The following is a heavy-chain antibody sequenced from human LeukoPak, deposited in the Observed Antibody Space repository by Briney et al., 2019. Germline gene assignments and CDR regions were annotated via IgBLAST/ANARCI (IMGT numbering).Heavy chain of an antibody. CDR3: ARGVIWFGESPKNWLGPDP. CDR1: GFIFSEFY. Sequence: GGSLRLSCAASGFIFSEFYMSWVRQSPGKGLEWISYISGSGHDINYVDSVKGRFTISRDNAKNSLYLQMNSLRDEDTAVYYCARGVIWFGESPKNWLGPDPWGQGTLVTVSS. CDR2: ISGSGHDI. D-gene: IGHD3-10*01. V-gene: IGHV3-11*06. J-gene: IGHJ5*02.